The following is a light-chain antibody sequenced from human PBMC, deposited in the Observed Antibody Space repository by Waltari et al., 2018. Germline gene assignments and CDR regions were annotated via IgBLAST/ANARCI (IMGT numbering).Light chain of an antibody. CDR3: QSADSSGNYVV. J-gene: IGLJ2*01. CDR1: ALPKQD. CDR2: RDT. V-gene: IGLV3-25*03. Sequence: SYELTQPPSVSVSPGQTARITCSGDALPKQDAYWYQQRPGQAPALVIYRDTERPSGIPERFSGSSSGTIVTLTISGVQAEDEADYYCQSADSSGNYVVFGGGTKLTVL.